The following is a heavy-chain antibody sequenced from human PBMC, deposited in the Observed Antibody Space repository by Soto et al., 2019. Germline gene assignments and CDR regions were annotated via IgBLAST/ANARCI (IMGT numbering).Heavy chain of an antibody. CDR3: AGESRPGYNSGWYSFDY. CDR2: FSNSGTIK. CDR1: GFTFSDYY. V-gene: IGHV3-11*01. D-gene: IGHD6-19*01. Sequence: GGSLRLSCAASGFTFSDYYMSWVRQAPGKGLEWVSYFSNSGTIKYYADSVKGRFTISRDDAKNSLYLQMNSLRAEDTAVYYCAGESRPGYNSGWYSFDYWRQGALVTVSS. J-gene: IGHJ4*02.